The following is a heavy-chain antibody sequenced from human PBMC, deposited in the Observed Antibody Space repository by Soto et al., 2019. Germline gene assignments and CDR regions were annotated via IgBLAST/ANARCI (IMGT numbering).Heavy chain of an antibody. CDR3: ARFNSRSGTEYFEY. D-gene: IGHD6-19*01. V-gene: IGHV4-31*03. CDR2: IYHSGST. CDR1: GGSITSGGIY. J-gene: IGHJ4*02. Sequence: QVKLQESGPGLVQPAQTLSLSCTVSGGSITSGGIYWSWLRQHPRQGLEWIGYIYHSGSTTYNPSLTSRVTISGDTSKNQFAMTVTSLNVEDTAVYYCARFNSRSGTEYFEYWGQGTLVTVSS.